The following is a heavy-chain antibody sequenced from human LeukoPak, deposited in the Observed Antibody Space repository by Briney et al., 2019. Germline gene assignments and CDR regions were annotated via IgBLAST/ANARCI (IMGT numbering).Heavy chain of an antibody. CDR2: ISSNGGST. V-gene: IGHV3-64D*06. Sequence: GGSLRLSCSASGFTFSSYAMHWVRQAPGKGLECVSAISSNGGSTYYADSVKGRFTISRDNSKNTLYLQMSSLRAEDTAVYYCVKSLRHFDWPSGFDYWGQGTLVTGSS. D-gene: IGHD3-9*01. CDR1: GFTFSSYA. J-gene: IGHJ4*02. CDR3: VKSLRHFDWPSGFDY.